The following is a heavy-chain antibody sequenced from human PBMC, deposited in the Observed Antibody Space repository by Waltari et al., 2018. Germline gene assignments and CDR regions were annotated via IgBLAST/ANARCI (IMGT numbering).Heavy chain of an antibody. Sequence: QVQLQQWGAGLLKPSETLSLTCAVYGGSFSGYYWSWIRHPPGTGLEWIGEINHSGSTNYNPSLKSRVTISVDTSKNQFSLKLSSVTAADTAVYYCATDITGEGFDYWGQGTLVTVSS. CDR1: GGSFSGYY. V-gene: IGHV4-34*01. CDR2: INHSGST. J-gene: IGHJ4*02. D-gene: IGHD7-27*01. CDR3: ATDITGEGFDY.